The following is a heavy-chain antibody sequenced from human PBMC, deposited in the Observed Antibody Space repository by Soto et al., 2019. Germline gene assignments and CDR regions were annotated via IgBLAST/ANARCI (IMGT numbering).Heavy chain of an antibody. D-gene: IGHD6-19*01. J-gene: IGHJ6*02. V-gene: IGHV3-23*01. CDR1: GFTFSSYA. CDR2: ISGSGGST. CDR3: AKDRDSSCFSYGMDV. Sequence: EVQLLESGGGLVQPGGSLRLSCAASGFTFSSYAMSWVRQAPGKGLEWVSAISGSGGSTYYADSVKGRFTISRDHSKNTLYLQMNSLRAEDTAVYYCAKDRDSSCFSYGMDVWGQGTTVTVSS.